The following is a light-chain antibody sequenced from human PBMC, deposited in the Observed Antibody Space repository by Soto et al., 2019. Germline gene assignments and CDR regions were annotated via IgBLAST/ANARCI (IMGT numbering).Light chain of an antibody. V-gene: IGKV3-11*02. Sequence: EMVLTQSPATLSLSPGDRATLSCRASQSVGRYLAWYQQRPGQAPRLLIYDSSNRVTGIPARFSGNGSGRDFTLTIISLAPEDFAVYYCQYHTDWPPYTFGQGTTLEI. CDR3: QYHTDWPPYT. CDR1: QSVGRY. CDR2: DSS. J-gene: IGKJ2*01.